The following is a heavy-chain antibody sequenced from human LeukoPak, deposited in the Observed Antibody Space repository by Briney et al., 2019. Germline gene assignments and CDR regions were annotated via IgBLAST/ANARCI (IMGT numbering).Heavy chain of an antibody. V-gene: IGHV1-2*02. CDR1: GYTFTGYY. Sequence: ASVKVSFKASGYTFTGYYMHWVRQAPGQGLEWMGWINPNSGGTNYSQKFQGRVTMTRDTSISTAYMELSRLRSDDTAVYYCARDLAVDTAPYWGQGTLVTVSS. J-gene: IGHJ4*02. CDR2: INPNSGGT. CDR3: ARDLAVDTAPY. D-gene: IGHD5-18*01.